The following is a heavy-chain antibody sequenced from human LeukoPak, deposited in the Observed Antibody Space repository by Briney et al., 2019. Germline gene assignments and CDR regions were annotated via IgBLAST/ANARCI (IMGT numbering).Heavy chain of an antibody. CDR3: AYGRSSWYSYTEPNYYYYMDV. J-gene: IGHJ6*03. V-gene: IGHV3-30*02. Sequence: PGGSLRLSCAASGFTFSSYGMHWVRQAPGKGLEWVAFIRYDGSNKYYADSVKGRFTISRDNSKNTLYLQMNSLRAEDTAVYYCAYGRSSWYSYTEPNYYYYMDVWGKGTTVTVSS. CDR1: GFTFSSYG. D-gene: IGHD6-13*01. CDR2: IRYDGSNK.